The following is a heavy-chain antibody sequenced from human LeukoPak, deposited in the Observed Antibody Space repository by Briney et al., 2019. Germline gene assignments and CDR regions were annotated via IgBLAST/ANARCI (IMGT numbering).Heavy chain of an antibody. CDR2: ISWNSGSM. CDR1: GFTFDVYA. V-gene: IGHV3-9*01. Sequence: PGRSLRLSCAASGFTFDVYAMHWVRQAPGKGLEWVSGISWNSGSMGYGDSVKGRFTISRDNAKNSLYLQMYGLRAEDTALYYCAKPSYDSGNGWFFDLWGRGTLVTVSS. CDR3: AKPSYDSGNGWFFDL. D-gene: IGHD3-3*01. J-gene: IGHJ2*01.